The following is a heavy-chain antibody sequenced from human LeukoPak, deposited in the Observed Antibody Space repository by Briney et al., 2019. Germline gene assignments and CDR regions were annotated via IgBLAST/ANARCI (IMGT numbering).Heavy chain of an antibody. J-gene: IGHJ4*02. CDR1: GFAFGHYT. V-gene: IGHV3-43*01. CDR3: ARDLVIAVAGAFDY. D-gene: IGHD6-19*01. Sequence: GGSLRLSCAASGFAFGHYTMHWVRQAPGKGLEWVSLISWDGGNTYYADSVKGRFTISRDNAKNSLYRQMNSLRAEDTAVYYCARDLVIAVAGAFDYWGQGTLVTVSS. CDR2: ISWDGGNT.